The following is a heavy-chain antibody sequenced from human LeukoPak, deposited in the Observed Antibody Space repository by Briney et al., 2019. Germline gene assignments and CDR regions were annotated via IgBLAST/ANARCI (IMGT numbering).Heavy chain of an antibody. J-gene: IGHJ4*02. D-gene: IGHD2-2*01. CDR2: ISGSGGST. CDR1: GFTFSSYA. CDR3: AKVPRYCSSTSCLYYFDY. V-gene: IGHV3-23*01. Sequence: GGSLRLSCAASGFTFSSYAMSWVRQAPGKGLEWVSAISGSGGSTYYADPVKGRFTISRDNSKNTLYLQMNSLRAEDTAVYYCAKVPRYCSSTSCLYYFDYWGQGALVTVSS.